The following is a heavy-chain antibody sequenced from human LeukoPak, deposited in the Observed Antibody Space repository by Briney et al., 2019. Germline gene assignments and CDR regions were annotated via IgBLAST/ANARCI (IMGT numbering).Heavy chain of an antibody. V-gene: IGHV4-34*01. Sequence: PSETLSLTCAVYGGSFSGYYWSWIRQPPGKGLEWIGEINHSGSTNYNPSLKSRVTISVDTSKNQFSLKLSSVTAADTAVYYCARAWRGYYYYYYMDVWGKGTTATVSS. CDR3: ARAWRGYYYYYYMDV. CDR1: GGSFSGYY. CDR2: INHSGST. J-gene: IGHJ6*03.